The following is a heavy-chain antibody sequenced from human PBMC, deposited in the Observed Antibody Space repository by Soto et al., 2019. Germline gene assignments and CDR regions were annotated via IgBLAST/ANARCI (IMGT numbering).Heavy chain of an antibody. CDR2: IFHDGRT. CDR3: AREGQELRD. Sequence: QVQLQESGPGLVKPSGTLSLTCAVSGASISSTNWWCWVRQFPGKGLEWIGEIFHDGRTKYNASLKSRVTIAVDTSKNHFSLELTSVTAADTAIYYCAREGQELRDWGHGTLVTVSS. D-gene: IGHD6-13*01. CDR1: GASISSTNW. J-gene: IGHJ4*01. V-gene: IGHV4-4*02.